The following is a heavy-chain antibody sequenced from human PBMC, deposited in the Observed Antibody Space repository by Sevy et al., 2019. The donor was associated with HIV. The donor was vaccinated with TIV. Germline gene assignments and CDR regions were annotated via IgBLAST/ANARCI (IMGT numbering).Heavy chain of an antibody. CDR3: ATPLAVTGYFDY. D-gene: IGHD6-19*01. CDR2: INAGNGNT. J-gene: IGHJ4*02. CDR1: GYTFTSYA. Sequence: ASVKASCKASGYTFTSYAMHWVRQAPGQRLEWMGWINAGNGNTKYSQKFQGRVTITRDTSASTAYMELSSLRSEDTAVYYCATPLAVTGYFDYWGQGTLVTVSS. V-gene: IGHV1-3*01.